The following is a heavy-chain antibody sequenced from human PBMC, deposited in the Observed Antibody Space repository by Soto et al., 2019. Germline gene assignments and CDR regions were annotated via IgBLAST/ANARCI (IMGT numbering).Heavy chain of an antibody. J-gene: IGHJ6*02. CDR3: ARGASSSWYSSTAYYGMDV. D-gene: IGHD6-13*01. V-gene: IGHV1-69*01. CDR2: IIPIFGTA. CDR1: GGTFSSYA. Sequence: QVQLVQSGAEVKKPGSSVKVSCKASGGTFSSYAISWVRQAPGQGLEWMGGIIPIFGTANYAQKFQGRVTITADESTSTAYMELSSLGSEDTAVYYCARGASSSWYSSTAYYGMDVWGQGTTVTVSS.